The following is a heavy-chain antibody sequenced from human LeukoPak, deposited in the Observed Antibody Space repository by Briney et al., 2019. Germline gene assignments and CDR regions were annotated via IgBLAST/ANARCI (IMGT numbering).Heavy chain of an antibody. CDR1: GFTFSSYG. Sequence: GGSLRLSCAVSGFTFSSYGMHWVRQAPGKGLEWVAVISYDGSNKYYADSVKGRFTISRDNSKNTLYLQMNSLRAEDTAVYYCAKASWFDPWGQGTLVTVSS. CDR3: AKASWFDP. V-gene: IGHV3-30*18. J-gene: IGHJ5*02. CDR2: ISYDGSNK.